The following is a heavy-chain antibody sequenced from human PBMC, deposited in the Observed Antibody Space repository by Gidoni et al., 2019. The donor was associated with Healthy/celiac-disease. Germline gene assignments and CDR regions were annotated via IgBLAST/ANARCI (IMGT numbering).Heavy chain of an antibody. J-gene: IGHJ4*02. CDR2: INHSGST. Sequence: QVQLQQWGAGLLKPSETLSLTCAVYGGSFKGYGSWIRQPPGKGLEWIGEINHSGSTNYNPSLKSRVTISVDTSKNQFSLKLSSVTAADTAVYYCARGRPYNYDYVWGSYRSYFDYWGQGTLVTVSS. CDR3: ARGRPYNYDYVWGSYRSYFDY. D-gene: IGHD3-16*02. CDR1: GGSFKGY. V-gene: IGHV4-34*01.